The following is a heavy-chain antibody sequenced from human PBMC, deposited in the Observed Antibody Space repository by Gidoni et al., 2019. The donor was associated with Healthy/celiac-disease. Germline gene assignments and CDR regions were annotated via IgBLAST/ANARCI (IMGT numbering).Heavy chain of an antibody. J-gene: IGHJ6*02. V-gene: IGHV4-34*01. D-gene: IGHD3-10*01. CDR2: INHSGST. CDR1: GGSFSGYY. Sequence: QVQLQQWGAGLLKPSETLSLTCAVYGGSFSGYYWSWIRQPPGKGLEWIGEINHSGSTNYNPSLKSRVTISVDTSKNQFSLKLSSVTAADTAVYYCARAGGSGSYRRYGMDVWGQGTTVTVSS. CDR3: ARAGGSGSYRRYGMDV.